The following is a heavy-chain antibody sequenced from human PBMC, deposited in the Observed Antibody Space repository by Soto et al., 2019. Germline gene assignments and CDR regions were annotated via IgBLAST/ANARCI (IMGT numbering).Heavy chain of an antibody. CDR1: RLTFSRYE. J-gene: IGHJ4*01. CDR2: ISSSGSTI. D-gene: IGHD3-22*01. Sequence: GSLRLSCAVSRLTFSRYEMNYVRQAQGKGLEWVSYISSSGSTIYYADSVKGRFTISRDNAKNSLYLQMNSLRAEDTAVYYCARVYYDSSGYHLFPYRRYGTLVTVSS. V-gene: IGHV3-48*03. CDR3: ARVYYDSSGYHLFPY.